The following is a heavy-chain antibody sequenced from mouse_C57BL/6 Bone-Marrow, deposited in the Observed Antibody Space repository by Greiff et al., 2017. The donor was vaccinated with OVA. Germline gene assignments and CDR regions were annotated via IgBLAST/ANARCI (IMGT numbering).Heavy chain of an antibody. Sequence: VQLQQSGPELVKPGASVKISCKASGYAFSSSWMNWVKQRPGKGLEWIGRIYPGDGDTNYNGKSKGKATLTADKSSSTAYMQLSSLTSEDSAVYFCARHEDGYYASYLDYWGQGTTLTVSS. CDR3: ARHEDGYYASYLDY. V-gene: IGHV1-82*01. CDR2: IYPGDGDT. J-gene: IGHJ2*01. CDR1: GYAFSSSW. D-gene: IGHD2-3*01.